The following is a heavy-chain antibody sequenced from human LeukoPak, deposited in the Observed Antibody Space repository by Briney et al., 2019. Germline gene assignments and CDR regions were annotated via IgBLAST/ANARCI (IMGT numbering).Heavy chain of an antibody. CDR1: GFTFSSYG. CDR3: ARDYCSGGSCSDFDY. CDR2: IWYDGSNK. Sequence: GGSLRLSCAASGFTFSSYGMHWVRQAPGKGLEWVAVIWYDGSNKYYADSVKGRFTISRDSSKNTLYLQMNSLRAEDTAVYYCARDYCSGGSCSDFDYWGQGTLVTVSS. D-gene: IGHD2-15*01. V-gene: IGHV3-33*01. J-gene: IGHJ4*02.